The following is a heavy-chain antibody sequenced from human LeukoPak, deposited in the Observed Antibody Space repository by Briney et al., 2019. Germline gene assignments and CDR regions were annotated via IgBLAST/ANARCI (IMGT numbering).Heavy chain of an antibody. CDR3: ARSDFWSGYYPDY. D-gene: IGHD3-3*01. CDR1: GGSVSSYY. J-gene: IGHJ4*02. Sequence: SETLSLTCTVSGGSVSSYYWSWIRQPPGKGLEWIGYIYYTGSTKYNPSLKSRVTISVDTSKNQVSLKLNSMASADTAVYYCARSDFWSGYYPDYWGQGTMVTVSS. CDR2: IYYTGST. V-gene: IGHV4-59*02.